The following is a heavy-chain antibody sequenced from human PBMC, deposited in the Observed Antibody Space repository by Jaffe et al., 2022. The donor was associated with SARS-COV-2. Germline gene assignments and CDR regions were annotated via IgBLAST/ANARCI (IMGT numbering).Heavy chain of an antibody. D-gene: IGHD4-17*01. Sequence: EVYLVESGGGLVKPGGSLRLSCEVAGFPFSNYTMNWVRQAPGKGLEWVSSISRKSFVYHADSVKGRFTISRDNAKNLLYLQMDSLRAEDTAVYYCAREHALTTVAGCFDDWGQGTLVIVSS. CDR2: ISRKSFV. J-gene: IGHJ4*02. CDR3: AREHALTTVAGCFDD. V-gene: IGHV3-21*06. CDR1: GFPFSNYT.